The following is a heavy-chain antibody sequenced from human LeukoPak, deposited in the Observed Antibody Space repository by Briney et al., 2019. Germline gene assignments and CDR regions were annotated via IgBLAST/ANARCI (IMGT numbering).Heavy chain of an antibody. CDR3: ARNSGRYFYYYYMDV. Sequence: GGSLRLSCAASGFTLSSYWMSWVRQAPGKGLEWVANIKQDGSEKDYVDSVKGRFTISRDNAKNSLYLQMNSLRAEDTAVYYCARNSGRYFYYYYMDVWGKGTTVTVSS. J-gene: IGHJ6*03. V-gene: IGHV3-7*01. D-gene: IGHD1-26*01. CDR2: IKQDGSEK. CDR1: GFTLSSYW.